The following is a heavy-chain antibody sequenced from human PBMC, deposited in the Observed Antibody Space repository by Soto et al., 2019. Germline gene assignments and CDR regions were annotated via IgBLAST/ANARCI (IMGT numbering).Heavy chain of an antibody. J-gene: IGHJ6*03. CDR2: IYYSGST. CDR1: GGSISSYY. D-gene: IGHD3-3*01. Sequence: SETLSLTCTVSGGSISSYYWSWIRQPPGKGLEWIGYIYYSGSTNYNPSLKSRVTISVDTSKNQFSLKLSSVTAADTAVYYCARNKRGPDYDFWSGYYLNYYYYYYMDVWGKGTTVTVS. V-gene: IGHV4-59*01. CDR3: ARNKRGPDYDFWSGYYLNYYYYYYMDV.